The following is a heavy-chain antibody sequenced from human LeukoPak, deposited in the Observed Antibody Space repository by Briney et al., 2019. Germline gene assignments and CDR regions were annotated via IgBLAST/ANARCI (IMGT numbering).Heavy chain of an antibody. J-gene: IGHJ4*02. CDR1: GFSFSTHW. V-gene: IGHV3-74*01. Sequence: GGSLRLSCAASGFSFSTHWMHWVRQAPGKGLVYVAQINSDGSATAYADSVKGRFTNSRDNAKNTLYLEMSSLRAEDTAVYYCGSLTVVARDHWGQGTLVTVSS. CDR2: INSDGSAT. CDR3: GSLTVVARDH. D-gene: IGHD3-22*01.